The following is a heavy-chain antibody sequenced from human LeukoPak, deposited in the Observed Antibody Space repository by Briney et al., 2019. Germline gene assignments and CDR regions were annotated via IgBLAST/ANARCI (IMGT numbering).Heavy chain of an antibody. CDR2: VYFSGST. CDR1: GGSISSGDYY. D-gene: IGHD3-16*01. V-gene: IGHV4-30-4*01. CDR3: VKDGGHTALDP. Sequence: SETLSLTCTVSGGSISSGDYYWSWIRQPPGKGLEWIGRVYFSGSTNYNPSLKGRVSISVDTSKNQFSLSLMSVTAADTAVYYCVKDGGHTALDPWGQGTQVTVSS. J-gene: IGHJ5*02.